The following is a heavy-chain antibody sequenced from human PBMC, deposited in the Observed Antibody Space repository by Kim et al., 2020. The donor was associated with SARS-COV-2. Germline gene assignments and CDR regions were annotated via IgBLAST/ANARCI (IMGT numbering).Heavy chain of an antibody. J-gene: IGHJ4*02. Sequence: SETLSLTCTVSGYSISSGYYWGWIRQPPGKGLEWIGSIYHSGSTYYNPSLKSRVTISVYTSKNQFSLKLSSVTAADTAVYYCARDGHYSYGYLSDYWGQGTLVTVSS. CDR3: ARDGHYSYGYLSDY. CDR2: IYHSGST. CDR1: GYSISSGYY. V-gene: IGHV4-38-2*02. D-gene: IGHD5-18*01.